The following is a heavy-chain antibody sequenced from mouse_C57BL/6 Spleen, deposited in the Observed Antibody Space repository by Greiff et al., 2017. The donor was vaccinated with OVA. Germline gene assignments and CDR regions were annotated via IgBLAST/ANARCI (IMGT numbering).Heavy chain of an antibody. V-gene: IGHV5-4*01. D-gene: IGHD2-5*01. CDR1: GFTFSSYA. J-gene: IGHJ1*03. CDR3: ARKSNHWYFDV. CDR2: ISDGGSYT. Sequence: EVQGVESGGGLVKPGGSLKLSCAASGFTFSSYAMSWVRQTPEKRLEWVATISDGGSYTYYPDNVKGRFTISRDNAKNNLYLQMSHLKSEDTAMYYCARKSNHWYFDVWGTGTTVTVSS.